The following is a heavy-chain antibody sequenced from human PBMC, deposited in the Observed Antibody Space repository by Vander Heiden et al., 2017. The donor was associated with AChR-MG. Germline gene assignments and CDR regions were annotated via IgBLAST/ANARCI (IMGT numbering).Heavy chain of an antibody. V-gene: IGHV3-30*18. J-gene: IGHJ4*02. CDR2: ISNDGENK. CDR1: GFTFRAHG. D-gene: IGHD6-19*01. Sequence: QVQLVESGGGVVRPGRPLRLHCAASGFTFRAHGMHWVRQAPGKGLEWVAFISNDGENKNYAESVKGRFFISRDNSKKSLHLLVNSLRSEDTAVYFCAKILTDTSGWENVDFWGQGTLVTVSS. CDR3: AKILTDTSGWENVDF.